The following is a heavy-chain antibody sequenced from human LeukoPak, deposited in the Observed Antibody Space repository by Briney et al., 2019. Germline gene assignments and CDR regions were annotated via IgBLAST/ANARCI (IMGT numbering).Heavy chain of an antibody. CDR3: ARFIDEIDNWFDP. CDR1: GGSIGSYY. V-gene: IGHV4-59*01. Sequence: SETLSLTCTVSGGSIGSYYWSWIRQPPGKGLEWIGCIYYSGSTNYNPSLKSRVTISVDTSKNQFSLKLSSVTAADTAVYYCARFIDEIDNWFDPWGQGTLVTVSS. CDR2: IYYSGST. J-gene: IGHJ5*02. D-gene: IGHD3-16*02.